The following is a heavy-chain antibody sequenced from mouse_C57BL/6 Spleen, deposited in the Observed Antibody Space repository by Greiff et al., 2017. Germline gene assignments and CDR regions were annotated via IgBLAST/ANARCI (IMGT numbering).Heavy chain of an antibody. CDR2: IYWDDDK. CDR1: GFSLSTSGMG. J-gene: IGHJ2*01. Sequence: QVTLKECGPGILQSSQTLSLTCSFSGFSLSTSGMGVSWIRQPSGKGLEWLAHIYWDDDKRYNPSLKSRLTISKDTSRNQVFLKITSVDTADTATYYCARRVYYGYDGDYFDYWGQGTTLTVSS. D-gene: IGHD2-2*01. CDR3: ARRVYYGYDGDYFDY. V-gene: IGHV8-12*01.